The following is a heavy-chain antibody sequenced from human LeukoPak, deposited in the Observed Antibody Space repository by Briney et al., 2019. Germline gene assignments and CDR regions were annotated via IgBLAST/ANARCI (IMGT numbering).Heavy chain of an antibody. V-gene: IGHV3-49*04. Sequence: GGSLRLSCTASGFTLGDYAMSWVRQAPGKGLEWVGFIRSKAYGGTTEYAASVKGRFTISRDDSKSIAYLQMNSLKTEDAAVYYCTRVRYYYDSSGYSYYFDYWGQGTLVTVSS. CDR3: TRVRYYYDSSGYSYYFDY. CDR2: IRSKAYGGTT. J-gene: IGHJ4*02. CDR1: GFTLGDYA. D-gene: IGHD3-22*01.